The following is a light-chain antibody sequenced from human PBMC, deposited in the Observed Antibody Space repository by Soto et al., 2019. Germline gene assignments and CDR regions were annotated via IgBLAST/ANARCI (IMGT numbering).Light chain of an antibody. J-gene: IGKJ5*01. CDR2: AAS. CDR1: QSISSY. Sequence: DIPMTQSLSSLSASLGEGGPIXSSTSQSISSYLNWYQQKPGKAPKLLIYAASSLQSGVPSRFSGSGSGTDFTLTISSLQPEDFATYYCQQSYSTPPITFGQGTRLEIK. V-gene: IGKV1-39*01. CDR3: QQSYSTPPIT.